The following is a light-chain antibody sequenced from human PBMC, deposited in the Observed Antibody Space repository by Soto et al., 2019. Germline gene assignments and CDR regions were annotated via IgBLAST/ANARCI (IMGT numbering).Light chain of an antibody. J-gene: IGKJ1*01. CDR3: QQYGSAPWT. Sequence: IVLTQSPGTLSLSPGERATLSCRASQSVSSSYLAWFQQKPGQAPRLLIYGASSRTTGIPDRFSASGSGTDFTLTISRLEPEDFAVYYCQQYGSAPWTFGQGTKVDIK. V-gene: IGKV3-20*01. CDR1: QSVSSSY. CDR2: GAS.